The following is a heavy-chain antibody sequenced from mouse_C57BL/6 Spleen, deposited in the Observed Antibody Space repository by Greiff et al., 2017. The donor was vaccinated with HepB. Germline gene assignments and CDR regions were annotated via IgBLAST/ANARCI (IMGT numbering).Heavy chain of an antibody. J-gene: IGHJ4*01. V-gene: IGHV1-80*01. Sequence: VQLQQSGAELVKPGASVKISCKASGYAFSSYWMNWVKQRPGKGLEWIGQIYPGDGDTNYNGKFKGKATLTADKSSSTAYMQLSSLTSADSAVYFCARSITGHYAMDYWGQGTSVTVSS. CDR3: ARSITGHYAMDY. CDR2: IYPGDGDT. CDR1: GYAFSSYW. D-gene: IGHD4-1*01.